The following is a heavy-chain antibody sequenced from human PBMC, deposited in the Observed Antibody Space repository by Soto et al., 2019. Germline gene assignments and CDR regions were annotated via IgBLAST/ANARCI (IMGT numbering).Heavy chain of an antibody. Sequence: PGGSRRLSCAASGFIFSSYDMSWVRLPPGKGLEGVSTILVDGRTFYVDSVKGRFTISRDSSKNTVYLQMNSLTAGDTALYYCAKATATGGGAFDICGQGTMVTVSS. J-gene: IGHJ3*02. CDR3: AKATATGGGAFDI. D-gene: IGHD2-8*02. V-gene: IGHV3-23*01. CDR1: GFIFSSYD. CDR2: ILVDGRT.